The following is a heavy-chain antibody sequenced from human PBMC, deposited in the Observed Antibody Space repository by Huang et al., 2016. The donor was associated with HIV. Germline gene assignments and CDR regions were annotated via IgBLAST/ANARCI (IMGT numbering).Heavy chain of an antibody. CDR2: VNDSGAP. CDR3: ARQWTILEWLLGLDV. Sequence: QMQLQQRGAGLLKPSETLSLTCGVSGGSVTGNYLTWIRQAPGKGLEWIGEVNDSGAPNYNPSLNGRVTISLDKSNRELSLNLRSVTAADTAVYYCARQWTILEWLLGLDVWGQGTTVIVSS. D-gene: IGHD3-3*01. V-gene: IGHV4-34*02. CDR1: GGSVTGNY. J-gene: IGHJ6*02.